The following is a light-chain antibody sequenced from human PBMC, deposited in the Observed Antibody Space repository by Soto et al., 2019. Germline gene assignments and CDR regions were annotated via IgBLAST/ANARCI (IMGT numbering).Light chain of an antibody. CDR3: QQYNLWPWT. J-gene: IGKJ1*01. CDR1: QSVSTN. Sequence: DIVMTQSPATLSVSPGERATLSCRASQSVSTNLAWYYRKPGQAPRLLIYGASTRATGIPARFSGSGSGTEFALTISSLQSEDLAVYYCQQYNLWPWTFGQGTKVEIK. V-gene: IGKV3-15*01. CDR2: GAS.